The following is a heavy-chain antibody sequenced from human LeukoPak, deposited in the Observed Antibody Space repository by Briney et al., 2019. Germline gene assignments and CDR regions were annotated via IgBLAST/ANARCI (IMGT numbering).Heavy chain of an antibody. V-gene: IGHV5-51*01. CDR3: ARERSSQGYFDF. CDR1: GNSFTNYW. CDR2: IYPGDSDT. D-gene: IGHD6-6*01. Sequence: GESLKISCKGSGNSFTNYWIAWVRQMPGKGLEWMGIIYPGDSDTRYSPSFQGQVTISADKSSSTAYLQWNSLKASDTAMYYCARERSSQGYFDFWGQGTLVTVSS. J-gene: IGHJ4*02.